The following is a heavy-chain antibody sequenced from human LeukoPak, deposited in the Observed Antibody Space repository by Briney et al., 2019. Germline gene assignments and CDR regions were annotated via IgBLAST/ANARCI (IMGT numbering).Heavy chain of an antibody. D-gene: IGHD2-2*01. Sequence: SETLSLTCTGSGGSISSSTYYWGWIRQPPGKGLDYIGSIYYSGNTYYNPSLKSRVTISVDTSKNQFSLKLSSVTAADTAVYYCARYQSAFDIWGQGTMVTVSS. CDR3: ARYQSAFDI. J-gene: IGHJ3*02. CDR1: GGSISSSTYY. CDR2: IYYSGNT. V-gene: IGHV4-39*01.